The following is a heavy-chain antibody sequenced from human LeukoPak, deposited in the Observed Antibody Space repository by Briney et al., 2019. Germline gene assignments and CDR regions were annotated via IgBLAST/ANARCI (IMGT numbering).Heavy chain of an antibody. CDR1: GFTFSSYA. CDR3: AKVLRDMPNTIFGVVILDY. Sequence: GGSLRLSCAASGFTFSSYAMHWVRQAPGKGLEYVSAISSNGGSTYYANSVKGRFTISRDNSKNTLYVQMNSLRAEDTAVYYCAKVLRDMPNTIFGVVILDYWGQGTLVTVSS. D-gene: IGHD3-3*01. J-gene: IGHJ4*02. V-gene: IGHV3-64*01. CDR2: ISSNGGST.